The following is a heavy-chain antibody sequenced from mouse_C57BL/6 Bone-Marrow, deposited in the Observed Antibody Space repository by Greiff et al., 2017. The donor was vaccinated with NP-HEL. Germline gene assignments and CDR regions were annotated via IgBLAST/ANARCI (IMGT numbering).Heavy chain of an antibody. V-gene: IGHV1-69*01. CDR1: GYTFTSYW. CDR3: ARDYDDSFAY. D-gene: IGHD2-4*01. Sequence: QVQLKQPGAELVMPGASVKLSCKASGYTFTSYWMHWVQQRPGQGLEWIGEIDPSDSYTNYNLKFKGKSTLTVDKSAITAYMQLSSLTSEDSAVYYCARDYDDSFAYWGQGTLVTVSA. CDR2: IDPSDSYT. J-gene: IGHJ3*01.